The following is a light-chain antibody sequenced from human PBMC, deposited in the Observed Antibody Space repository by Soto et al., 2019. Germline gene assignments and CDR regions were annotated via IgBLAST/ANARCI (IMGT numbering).Light chain of an antibody. Sequence: QLVLTQSPSASASLGASVKLTCTLSSGHSKYAIAWHQQQPDKGPRFLMKLNSDGSHTRGDGIPDRFSGPASGPDRFLTISSLPSEDEADYYCQTWGAGIRVFGGGTKLTVL. CDR2: LNSDGSH. CDR1: SGHSKYA. J-gene: IGLJ3*02. CDR3: QTWGAGIRV. V-gene: IGLV4-69*01.